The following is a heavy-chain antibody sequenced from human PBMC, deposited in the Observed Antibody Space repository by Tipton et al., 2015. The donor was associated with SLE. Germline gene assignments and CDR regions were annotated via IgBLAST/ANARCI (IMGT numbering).Heavy chain of an antibody. CDR1: GYSFSHDA. D-gene: IGHD3-9*01. Sequence: GSLRLSCAVSGYSFSHDAMSWVRQTPGKGLDWVAVIYSGGTTHYAESVRGRFTISRDNSEKTVYLQMESLRPEDTAVYFCARRRYFDLLSIFDAWGQGTLVTVSS. CDR3: ARRRYFDLLSIFDA. V-gene: IGHV3-23*03. J-gene: IGHJ4*02. CDR2: IYSGGTT.